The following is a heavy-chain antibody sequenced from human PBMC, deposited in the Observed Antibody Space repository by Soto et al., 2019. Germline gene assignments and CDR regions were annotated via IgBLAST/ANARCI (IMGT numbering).Heavy chain of an antibody. V-gene: IGHV4-39*01. J-gene: IGHJ4*02. CDR3: ATGRSDSGWYEAHF. Sequence: PSETLSLTCTVSNDSIRSGTYYWAWIRQPPGRGLEWMGSLSYLGTTDYNPSLKSRVTISKDASKNQFSLKRTSVTAADTAVYYCATGRSDSGWYEAHFWGWGTLVTVSS. CDR2: LSYLGTT. D-gene: IGHD6-19*01. CDR1: NDSIRSGTYY.